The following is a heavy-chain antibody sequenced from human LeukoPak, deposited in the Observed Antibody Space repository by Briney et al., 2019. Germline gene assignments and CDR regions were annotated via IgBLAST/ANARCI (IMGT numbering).Heavy chain of an antibody. CDR3: ATNSGWRFEY. V-gene: IGHV3-7*02. CDR2: IQDEGSEY. Sequence: GGSLRLSCAASGFTFSTYWMSWARQAPGKGPEWVANIQDEGSEYYYVDSVKGRFTISRDNAKNSLYLQMNSLRAEDTAVYYCATNSGWRFEYWGQGTLVTVSS. CDR1: GFTFSTYW. D-gene: IGHD1-1*01. J-gene: IGHJ4*02.